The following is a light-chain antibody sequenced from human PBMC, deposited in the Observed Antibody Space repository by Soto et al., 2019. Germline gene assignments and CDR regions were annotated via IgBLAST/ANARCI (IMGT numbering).Light chain of an antibody. J-gene: IGKJ1*01. CDR3: HQFGYSPLP. CDR1: QTVNSDY. CDR2: ATS. V-gene: IGKV3-20*01. Sequence: EIVLTQSPGTLSLSPGETATLSCRASQTVNSDYLAWFQQRPGQAPMLLIFATSSRATDIPDRFSGSGSGTDFPLAIRKLEPEDFAVYYCHQFGYSPLPFGQGTKVE.